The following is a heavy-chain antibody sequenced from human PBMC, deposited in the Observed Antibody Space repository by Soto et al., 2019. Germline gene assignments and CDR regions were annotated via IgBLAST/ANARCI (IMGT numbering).Heavy chain of an antibody. D-gene: IGHD6-19*01. J-gene: IGHJ6*02. V-gene: IGHV1-46*01. CDR1: GYTFTSYY. Sequence: ASVKVSCKASGYTFTSYYMHWVRQAPGQELEWMGIINPSGGSTSYAQKFQGRVTMTRDTSTSTVYMELSSLRSEDTAVYYCARTHSSGWYRRRYYGIDVWGQGTTVTVSS. CDR3: ARTHSSGWYRRRYYGIDV. CDR2: INPSGGST.